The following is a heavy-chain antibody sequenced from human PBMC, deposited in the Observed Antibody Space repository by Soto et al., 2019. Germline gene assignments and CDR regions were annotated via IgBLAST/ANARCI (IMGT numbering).Heavy chain of an antibody. D-gene: IGHD2-2*01. CDR3: ARVSGYCSSTSCYDGEYFQH. J-gene: IGHJ1*01. V-gene: IGHV1-3*01. Sequence: ASVKVSCNASGYTFTSYAMHWVRQAPGQRLEWMGWINAGNGNTKYSQKFRGRVTITRDTSASTAYMELSSLRSEDTAVYYCARVSGYCSSTSCYDGEYFQHWGQGTLVTVSS. CDR2: INAGNGNT. CDR1: GYTFTSYA.